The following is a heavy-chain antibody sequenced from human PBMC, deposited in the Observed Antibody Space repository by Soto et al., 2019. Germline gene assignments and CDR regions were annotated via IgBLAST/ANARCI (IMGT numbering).Heavy chain of an antibody. V-gene: IGHV3-15*01. Sequence: PGGSLRLSCAASGFKFSDAWMSWVRQAPGKGPEWVGRIKSRGSGGTTDYTAPVKGRFTISRDDSQNTVFLQMNSLKTEDTAVYYCSWSPSINYYFDSWGQGTLVTVSS. D-gene: IGHD3-3*01. CDR1: GFKFSDAW. CDR3: SWSPSINYYFDS. CDR2: IKSRGSGGTT. J-gene: IGHJ4*02.